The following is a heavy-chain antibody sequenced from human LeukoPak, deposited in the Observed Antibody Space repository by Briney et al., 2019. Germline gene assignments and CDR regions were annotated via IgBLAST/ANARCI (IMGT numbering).Heavy chain of an antibody. V-gene: IGHV4-59*01. CDR3: ARATSSYFYYMDV. CDR1: DDSITMYY. J-gene: IGHJ6*03. D-gene: IGHD5-12*01. Sequence: SETLSLTCSVSDDSITMYYWTWIRQPPGKGLEWIGYVDHTGSTNFNPSLNGRVSISRDTTKNLLSLRLRSVTAADTAVYYCARATSSYFYYMDVWGKGTTVTISS. CDR2: VDHTGST.